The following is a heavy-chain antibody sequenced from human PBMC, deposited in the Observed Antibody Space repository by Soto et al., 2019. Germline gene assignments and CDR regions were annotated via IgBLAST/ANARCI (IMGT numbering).Heavy chain of an antibody. CDR1: GFTFSSYG. D-gene: IGHD5-18*01. CDR3: AKVDTAMVTSGDY. Sequence: GGSLRLSCAASGFTFSSYGMHWVRQAPGKGLEWVAVISYDGSNKYYADSVKGRFTISRDNSKNTLYLQMNSLRAEDTAVYYCAKVDTAMVTSGDYWGQGTLVTVSS. CDR2: ISYDGSNK. J-gene: IGHJ4*02. V-gene: IGHV3-30*18.